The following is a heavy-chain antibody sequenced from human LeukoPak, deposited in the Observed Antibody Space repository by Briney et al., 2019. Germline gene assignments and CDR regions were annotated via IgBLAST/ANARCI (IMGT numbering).Heavy chain of an antibody. CDR1: GGTFSSYA. CDR2: IIPIFGTA. CDR3: TRESHPYYYDSSGYYPLDY. J-gene: IGHJ4*02. V-gene: IGHV1-69*06. D-gene: IGHD3-22*01. Sequence: GASVKLSCKASGGTFSSYAISWVRQAPGHGGEGMGGIIPIFGTANYAQKFQGRVTITADKSTSTAYMELSSLRSEDTAVYYCTRESHPYYYDSSGYYPLDYWGQGTLVTVSS.